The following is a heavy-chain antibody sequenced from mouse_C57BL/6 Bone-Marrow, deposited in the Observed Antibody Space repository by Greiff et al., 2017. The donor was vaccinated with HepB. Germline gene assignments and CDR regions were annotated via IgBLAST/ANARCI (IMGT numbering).Heavy chain of an antibody. Sequence: LQQSGEGLVKPGGSLKLSCAASGFTFGSYAMSWVRQTPEKRLEWVAYISSGGDYIYYADTVKGRFTISRDNARNTLYLQMSSLKSEDTAMYYCTRMTYYDYDGAYFDYWGQGTTLTVSS. J-gene: IGHJ2*01. CDR2: ISSGGDYI. V-gene: IGHV5-9-1*02. CDR1: GFTFGSYA. D-gene: IGHD2-4*01. CDR3: TRMTYYDYDGAYFDY.